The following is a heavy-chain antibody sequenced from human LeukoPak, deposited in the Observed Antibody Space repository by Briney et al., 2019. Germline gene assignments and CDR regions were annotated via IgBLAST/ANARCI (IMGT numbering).Heavy chain of an antibody. CDR2: TRYDGSNK. CDR3: AKDPQKWESYFDY. CDR1: GFTFSSYG. Sequence: PGGSLRLSCAASGFTFSSYGMHWVRQAPGKGLEWVAFTRYDGSNKYYADSLKGRFTISRDNSKNMLYLQMNGLRAEDTAVYYCAKDPQKWESYFDYWGQGTLVTVSS. V-gene: IGHV3-30*02. D-gene: IGHD1-26*01. J-gene: IGHJ4*02.